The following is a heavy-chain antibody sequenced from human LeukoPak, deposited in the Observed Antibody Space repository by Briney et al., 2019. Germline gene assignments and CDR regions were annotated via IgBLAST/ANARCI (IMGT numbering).Heavy chain of an antibody. J-gene: IGHJ5*02. D-gene: IGHD3-10*01. CDR1: GYRFTSYW. CDR3: ARRDPRGAGYFDP. CDR2: IYPGDSDT. V-gene: IGHV5-51*01. Sequence: GESLKISCKGSGYRFTSYWIGWVRQMPGKGLERMGIIYPGDSDTRYSPSFQGQVTISADKSISTAYLQWSSLKASDTAMYYCARRDPRGAGYFDPWGQGTLVTVSS.